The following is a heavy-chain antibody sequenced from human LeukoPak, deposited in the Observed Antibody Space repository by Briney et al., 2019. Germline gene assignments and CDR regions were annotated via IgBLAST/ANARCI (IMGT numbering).Heavy chain of an antibody. D-gene: IGHD4-11*01. Sequence: SETLSLTCTVSGYSISSGYYWTWIRQPPGKGLEWIGYVDHTGSTKFNPSLNGRVSISRDTSNNFFSLRLRSVTAADTAVYFCARGRVSSSTWYSTYYYFFYMDFWGKGTTVTVSS. J-gene: IGHJ6*03. CDR3: ARGRVSSSTWYSTYYYFFYMDF. V-gene: IGHV4-61*03. CDR2: VDHTGST. CDR1: GYSISSGYY.